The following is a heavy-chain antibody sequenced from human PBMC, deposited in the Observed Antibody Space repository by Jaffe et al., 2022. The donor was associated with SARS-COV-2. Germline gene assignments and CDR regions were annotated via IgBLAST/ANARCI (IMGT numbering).Heavy chain of an antibody. D-gene: IGHD3-22*01. CDR1: GFTFGDYA. CDR2: IRSKAYGGTT. V-gene: IGHV3-49*04. CDR3: TRVAYYYDSSGYYYGSYNWFDP. J-gene: IGHJ5*02. Sequence: EVQLVESGGGLVQPGRSLRLSCTASGFTFGDYAMSWVRQAPGKGLEWVGFIRSKAYGGTTEYAASVKGRFTISRDDSKSIAYLQMNSLKTEDTAVYYCTRVAYYYDSSGYYYGSYNWFDPWGQGTLVTVSS.